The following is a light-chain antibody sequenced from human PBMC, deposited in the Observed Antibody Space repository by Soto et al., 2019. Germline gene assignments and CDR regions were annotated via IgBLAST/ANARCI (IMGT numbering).Light chain of an antibody. CDR1: QSISTY. J-gene: IGKJ5*01. V-gene: IGKV1-39*01. CDR3: QQSYMDPIT. Sequence: DIQMTQKTSSLSASVGNRVTITCRASQSISTYLNWYQRKPGKAPNLLIYDASRLQSGVPSRFSGSGGGTDFTLSISSVQPEDFATYFCQQSYMDPITFGQGTLLEVK. CDR2: DAS.